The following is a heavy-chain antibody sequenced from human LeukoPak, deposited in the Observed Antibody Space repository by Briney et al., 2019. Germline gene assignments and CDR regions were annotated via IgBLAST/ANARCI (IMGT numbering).Heavy chain of an antibody. Sequence: SETLSLTCSVSGYSISRGYYWGWVRQPPGKGLEWIGSMYHSGTTSYNPSLKSRVTMPADTSKNQFSLKLSSVTAADTAVYYCARRKRITMVRGVIIIDYYMDVWGKGTTVTISS. CDR3: ARRKRITMVRGVIIIDYYMDV. D-gene: IGHD3-10*01. CDR2: MYHSGTT. J-gene: IGHJ6*03. V-gene: IGHV4-38-2*02. CDR1: GYSISRGYY.